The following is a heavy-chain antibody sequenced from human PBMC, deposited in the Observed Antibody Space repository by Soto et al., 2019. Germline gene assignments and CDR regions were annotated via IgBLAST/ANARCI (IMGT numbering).Heavy chain of an antibody. Sequence: GGSLRLSCAASGFTFTTYAMNWVRQAPGKGLEWVSTISVSGDSTYYADSVKGRFAVSRDNSKNTIYLQMNSLRAEDTAIYYCATRHLQDCSGGSCNPLDDWGQGTLVTVYS. CDR1: GFTFTTYA. V-gene: IGHV3-23*01. CDR2: ISVSGDST. J-gene: IGHJ4*02. CDR3: ATRHLQDCSGGSCNPLDD. D-gene: IGHD2-15*01.